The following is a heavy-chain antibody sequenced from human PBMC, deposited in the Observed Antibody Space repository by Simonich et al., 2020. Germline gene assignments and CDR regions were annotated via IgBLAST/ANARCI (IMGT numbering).Heavy chain of an antibody. J-gene: IGHJ3*02. D-gene: IGHD1-1*01. CDR3: ARGKGWKNAFDI. CDR2: INHSGST. Sequence: QVQLQQWGAGLLKPSETLSLTCAVYGGSFSGYYWSWIRQPPGKGLEWIGEINHSGSTNYNPAIKSRVTISVDTSKNQVSLKLSSVTAADTAVYYCARGKGWKNAFDIWGQGTMVTVSS. CDR1: GGSFSGYY. V-gene: IGHV4-34*01.